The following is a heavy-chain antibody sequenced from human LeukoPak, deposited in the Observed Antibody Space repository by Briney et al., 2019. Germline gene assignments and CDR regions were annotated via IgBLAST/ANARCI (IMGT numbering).Heavy chain of an antibody. CDR1: AFTFSTYG. CDR3: AKGYDSGWYGFDY. J-gene: IGHJ4*02. D-gene: IGHD6-13*01. Sequence: GGSLRPSCAASAFTFSTYGMHWVRQAPGKGLEWVAFIRYDGSNKYYADSVKGRFTISRDNSKNTLWLQMNSLRSEDTAIYYCAKGYDSGWYGFDYWGQGTLVTVSS. V-gene: IGHV3-30*02. CDR2: IRYDGSNK.